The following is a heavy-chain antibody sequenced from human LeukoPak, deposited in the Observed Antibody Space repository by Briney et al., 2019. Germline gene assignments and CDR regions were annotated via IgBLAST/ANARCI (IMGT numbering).Heavy chain of an antibody. V-gene: IGHV4-34*01. D-gene: IGHD3-10*01. CDR3: ARRYDDAGSPLND. CDR2: INHSGST. J-gene: IGHJ4*02. CDR1: GGSFSGYF. Sequence: SETLSLTCAVYGGSFSGYFWSWIRQAPGKGLDWIGEINHSGSTNYNPSLQSRVSILVDTSQSQFSLKLSSVPAADTAVYYCARRYDDAGSPLNDWGRGILVTVSS.